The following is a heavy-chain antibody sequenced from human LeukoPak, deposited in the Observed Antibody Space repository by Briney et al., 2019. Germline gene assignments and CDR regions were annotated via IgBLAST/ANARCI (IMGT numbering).Heavy chain of an antibody. J-gene: IGHJ3*02. V-gene: IGHV1-2*02. D-gene: IGHD3-10*01. CDR2: INPNSGGT. CDR3: AQAYYYGSGSYILYDAFDI. Sequence: GSVKVSCKASGYAFTGYYMHWVRQAPGQGLEWMGWINPNSGGTNYAQKFQGRVTMTRDTSTSTAYMELSRLRSDDTAVYYCAQAYYYGSGSYILYDAFDIWGQGTMVTVSS. CDR1: GYAFTGYY.